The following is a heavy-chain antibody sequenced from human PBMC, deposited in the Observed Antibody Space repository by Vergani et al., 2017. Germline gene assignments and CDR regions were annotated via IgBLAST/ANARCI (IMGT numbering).Heavy chain of an antibody. D-gene: IGHD3-22*01. CDR1: GFTFSTYA. Sequence: EVQLLKSGGGSAQPGESLRLSCVASGFTFSTYAMTWVRQAPGKGLEWVSTISSDGGSTYYADSVKGRFTISRDNSKNTLSLQMNSLTAEDTAIYYCAGPQGTSAYYYGGFDYWGQGILVTVSS. V-gene: IGHV3-23*01. CDR2: ISSDGGST. CDR3: AGPQGTSAYYYGGFDY. J-gene: IGHJ4*02.